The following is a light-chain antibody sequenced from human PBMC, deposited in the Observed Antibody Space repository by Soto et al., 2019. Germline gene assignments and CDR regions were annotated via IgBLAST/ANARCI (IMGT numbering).Light chain of an antibody. V-gene: IGKV1-5*03. Sequence: DIQMTQSPSTLSSSVGDRVTLTCRASQSISSCLAWYQQKPGKAPKLLIYKASSLESGVPSRFSGSGSGTELTLTISSLQTDDFANYYCQQYNSYPSWTFGQGTKVDIK. CDR3: QQYNSYPSWT. J-gene: IGKJ1*01. CDR1: QSISSC. CDR2: KAS.